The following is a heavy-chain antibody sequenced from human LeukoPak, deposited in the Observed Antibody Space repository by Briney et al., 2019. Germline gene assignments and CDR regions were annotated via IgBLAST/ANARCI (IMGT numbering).Heavy chain of an antibody. J-gene: IGHJ6*03. CDR2: ISGYNGNT. V-gene: IGHV1-18*01. D-gene: IGHD2-2*01. Sequence: ASVKVSCKASGYTFTSYGISWVRQAPGQGLEWMGWISGYNGNTNYVQKLQGRVTMTTDTSTSTAYMELRSLRSDDTAVYYCARYCSSTSCHSQFGYYYMDVWGKGTTVTVSS. CDR3: ARYCSSTSCHSQFGYYYMDV. CDR1: GYTFTSYG.